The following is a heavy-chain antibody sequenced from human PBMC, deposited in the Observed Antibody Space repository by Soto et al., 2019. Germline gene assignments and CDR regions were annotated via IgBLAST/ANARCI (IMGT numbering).Heavy chain of an antibody. J-gene: IGHJ4*02. CDR2: IYYSGST. CDR1: GGSISSYY. Sequence: SETLSLTCTVSGGSISSYYWSWIRQPPGKGLEWIGYIYYSGSTNYNPSLKSRVTISVDTSKNQFSLKLSSVTAADTAVYYCARGRSSGWYGLDYWGQGTLVTVSS. D-gene: IGHD6-19*01. V-gene: IGHV4-59*01. CDR3: ARGRSSGWYGLDY.